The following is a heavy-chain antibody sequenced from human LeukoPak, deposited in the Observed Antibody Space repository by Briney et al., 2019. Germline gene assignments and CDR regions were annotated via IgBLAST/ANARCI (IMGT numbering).Heavy chain of an antibody. Sequence: PSETLSLTCTVSGDSIYNSDYYWGWIRQPPGKGLEWIGSIFYGGSTYYKPSLESRVTVSIATSKSQFSLNLRSVTAADTAVYYARFGSRIQTGASFGFDSWGQGILVLVSS. D-gene: IGHD3-10*01. CDR1: GDSIYNSDYY. CDR2: IFYGGST. V-gene: IGHV4-39*07. CDR3: RFGSRIQTGASFGFDS. J-gene: IGHJ4*02.